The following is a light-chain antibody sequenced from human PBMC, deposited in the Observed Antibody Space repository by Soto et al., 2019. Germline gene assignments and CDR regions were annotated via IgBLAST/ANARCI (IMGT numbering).Light chain of an antibody. CDR1: QSVTSSY. CDR3: QQYGGSTPYT. CDR2: GAS. J-gene: IGKJ2*01. V-gene: IGKV3-20*01. Sequence: EIVLTQSPGTLSLSPGERATLSCRASQSVTSSYLAWYQQKPDQAPRLLLSGASSRAAVIPDRFSGSGSGTDFTLTISRLEPEDFAVYYCQQYGGSTPYTFGQGTKLEIK.